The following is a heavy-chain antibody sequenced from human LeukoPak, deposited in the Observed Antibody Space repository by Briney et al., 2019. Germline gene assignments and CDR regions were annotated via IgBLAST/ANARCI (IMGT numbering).Heavy chain of an antibody. CDR2: ISRSGTYT. D-gene: IGHD6-13*01. J-gene: IGHJ5*02. CDR1: GFTLCVYT. CDR3: ARNPRASKAAAGWFDP. V-gene: IGHV3-21*01. Sequence: GGSLRLSCAASGFTLCVYTMNWVRQAPGKGLEWVSSISRSGTYTFYADSVKDRFTISRDSAENSLFLQMNSLRAEDTAVYYCARNPRASKAAAGWFDPWGQGALVIVSS.